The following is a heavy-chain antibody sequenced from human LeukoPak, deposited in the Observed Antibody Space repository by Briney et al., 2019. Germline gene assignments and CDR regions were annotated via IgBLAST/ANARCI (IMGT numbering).Heavy chain of an antibody. CDR2: IIPILGIA. CDR3: ARVCALGYCSRNWFDP. CDR1: GGTFSSYA. D-gene: IGHD2-15*01. Sequence: ASVKVSCKASGGTFSSYAISWVRQAPGQGLEWMGRIIPILGIANYAQKFQGRVTITADKSTSTAYMELSSLRSEDTAVYYCARVCALGYCSRNWFDPWGQGTLVTVSS. J-gene: IGHJ5*02. V-gene: IGHV1-69*04.